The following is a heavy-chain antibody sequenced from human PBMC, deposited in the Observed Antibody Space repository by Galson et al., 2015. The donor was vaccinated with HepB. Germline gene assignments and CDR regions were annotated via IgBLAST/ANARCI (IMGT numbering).Heavy chain of an antibody. J-gene: IGHJ4*02. D-gene: IGHD5-18*01. Sequence: QSGAEMKKPGESLKISCKGSGDRFTSYWIGWVRQMPGKGLEWMGIIYPGDSDTRYSPSFQGQVTISADKSISTAYLQWSSLKASDTAMYYSARQDTVMGQIDYWGQGTLVTVSS. CDR3: ARQDTVMGQIDY. CDR2: IYPGDSDT. V-gene: IGHV5-51*01. CDR1: GDRFTSYW.